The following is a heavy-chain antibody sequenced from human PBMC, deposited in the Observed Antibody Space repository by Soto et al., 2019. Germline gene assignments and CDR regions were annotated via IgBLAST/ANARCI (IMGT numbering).Heavy chain of an antibody. V-gene: IGHV4-38-2*01. CDR3: ARAPPGYCSSTSCYTFDY. CDR2: ISHSGTT. D-gene: IGHD2-2*02. CDR1: GDSISTGYY. J-gene: IGHJ4*02. Sequence: SETLSLTCAVSGDSISTGYYWAWIRQPPGKGLEWIVSISHSGTTYYNPSLKSRVTISVDTSKNQFSLKLSSVTAADTAVYYCARAPPGYCSSTSCYTFDYWGQGTLVTVSS.